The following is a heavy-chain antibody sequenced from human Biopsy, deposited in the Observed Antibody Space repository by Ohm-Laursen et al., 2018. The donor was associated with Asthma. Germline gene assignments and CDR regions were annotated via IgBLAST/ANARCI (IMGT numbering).Heavy chain of an antibody. CDR1: RFAFENYA. V-gene: IGHV3-30*03. D-gene: IGHD2-15*01. J-gene: IGHJ4*02. CDR3: GIVVAANPFQGDC. CDR2: ISYDGSIT. Sequence: SLRLSCAASRFAFENYAMYWVRQTPGKGLEWVAVISYDGSITHYADSVKGRFTISRDNSKNTVYLDISSLRIEDTAVFYCGIVVAANPFQGDCWGQGTLVTVSS.